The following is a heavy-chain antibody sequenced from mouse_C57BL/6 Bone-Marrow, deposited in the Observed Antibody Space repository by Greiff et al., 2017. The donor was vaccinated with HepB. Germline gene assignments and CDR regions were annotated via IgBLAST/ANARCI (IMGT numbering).Heavy chain of an antibody. J-gene: IGHJ1*03. V-gene: IGHV1-42*01. CDR1: GYSFTGYY. Sequence: EVQLQQSGPELVKPGASVKISCKASGYSFTGYYMNWVKQSPEKSLEWIGEINPSTGGTTYNQKFKAKATLTVDKSSSTAYMQLKSLTSEDSAVYYCASGARYSNYDSYWYFGVWGTGTPVTVSS. D-gene: IGHD2-5*01. CDR3: ASGARYSNYDSYWYFGV. CDR2: INPSTGGT.